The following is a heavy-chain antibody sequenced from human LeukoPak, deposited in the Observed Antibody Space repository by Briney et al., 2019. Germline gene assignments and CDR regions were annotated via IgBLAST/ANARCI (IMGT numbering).Heavy chain of an antibody. CDR2: INPNRGGT. V-gene: IGHV1-2*02. Sequence: SVKVSCKASGYTFTDYYMHWVRQAPGQGLEWMGWINPNRGGTNYAQKVQGRVTMTRDTCISSAYLEVSRLRSADTAVYYRARSHGTYPYYYYSGMAVWGQGTTVTVSS. D-gene: IGHD1-26*01. CDR3: ARSHGTYPYYYYSGMAV. J-gene: IGHJ6*02. CDR1: GYTFTDYY.